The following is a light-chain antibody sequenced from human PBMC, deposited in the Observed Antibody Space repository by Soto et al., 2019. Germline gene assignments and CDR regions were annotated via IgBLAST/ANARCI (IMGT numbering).Light chain of an antibody. V-gene: IGKV3-11*01. CDR1: QSIGNY. CDR2: ATS. Sequence: EVVLTQSPATLSLSPGEGATLSCRASQSIGNYLAWYQQKPGQAPRLLIYATSTRATGIPARFSGSGSGTDFTLTISRLEPEYFAFYCCQQSSSWPFTFGPGTKVDIK. CDR3: QQSSSWPFT. J-gene: IGKJ3*01.